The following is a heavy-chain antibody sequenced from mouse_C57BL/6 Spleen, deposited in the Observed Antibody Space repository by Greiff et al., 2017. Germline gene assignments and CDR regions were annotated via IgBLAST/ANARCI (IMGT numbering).Heavy chain of an antibody. Sequence: EVQLQQSGAELVKPGASVKLSCTASGFNIKDYYMHWVKQRTEQGLEWIGRIDPEDGETKSAPKFQGKATITADTSSNTAYLQLISLTSEDTAVYYCAREGLRKTAWFAYWGQGTLVTVSA. V-gene: IGHV14-2*01. D-gene: IGHD2-4*01. CDR3: AREGLRKTAWFAY. CDR1: GFNIKDYY. J-gene: IGHJ3*01. CDR2: IDPEDGET.